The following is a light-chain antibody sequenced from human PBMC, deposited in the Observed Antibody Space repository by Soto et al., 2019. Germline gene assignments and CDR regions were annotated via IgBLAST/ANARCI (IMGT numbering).Light chain of an antibody. V-gene: IGKV1-12*01. Sequence: DIQMTQSPSSVSASVGDTVTITCRASQGISYWLAWYQQKPGKAPKLLISAASNLQSGVPSRFSGSGSGTDFTLTISRLQPEDFATYYCQQANIFPVTFGGGTKVDIK. CDR3: QQANIFPVT. CDR2: AAS. CDR1: QGISYW. J-gene: IGKJ4*01.